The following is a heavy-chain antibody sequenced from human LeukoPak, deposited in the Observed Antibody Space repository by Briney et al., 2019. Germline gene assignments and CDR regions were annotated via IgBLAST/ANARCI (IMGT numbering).Heavy chain of an antibody. J-gene: IGHJ3*02. D-gene: IGHD6-13*01. CDR3: ARGNRLYTSSRSSLAFDI. Sequence: ASVKVSCKASGYTFTNYDINWVRQATGQGVEWMGWINPISGYTGYAQNFQGRVTMTGNTSISTAYMEVSGLKSEDAAVYYCARGNRLYTSSRSSLAFDIWGQGTMVTVSS. V-gene: IGHV1-8*01. CDR1: GYTFTNYD. CDR2: INPISGYT.